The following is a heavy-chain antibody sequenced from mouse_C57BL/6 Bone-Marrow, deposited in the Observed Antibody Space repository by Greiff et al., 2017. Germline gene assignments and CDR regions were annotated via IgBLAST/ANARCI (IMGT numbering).Heavy chain of an antibody. CDR1: GYTFTSYD. CDR3: AYLYQPGFAY. CDR2: IYPRDGRT. D-gene: IGHD2-1*01. Sequence: VQLQQSGPELVKPGASVSLSCKASGYTFTSYDINWVKQRPGQGLEWIGWIYPRDGRTKYNAKFKGKATLTVDTSSSAAYMELHSLTSEDSEVYFCAYLYQPGFAYWGQGTLVTVSA. V-gene: IGHV1-85*01. J-gene: IGHJ3*01.